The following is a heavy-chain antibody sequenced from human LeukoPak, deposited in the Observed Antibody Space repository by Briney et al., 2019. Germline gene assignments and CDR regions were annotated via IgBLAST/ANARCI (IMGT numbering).Heavy chain of an antibody. CDR3: ARGAPGY. Sequence: PLETLSLTCGVYGGSFSGYAWTWIRQSPGKGLEWIGDIKDDGHTNYNPSLESRVTISKDTSKNEFSLKLTSVTAADTAIYYCARGAPGYWGQGTLVTVSS. CDR1: GGSFSGYA. J-gene: IGHJ1*01. CDR2: IKDDGHT. V-gene: IGHV4-34*01.